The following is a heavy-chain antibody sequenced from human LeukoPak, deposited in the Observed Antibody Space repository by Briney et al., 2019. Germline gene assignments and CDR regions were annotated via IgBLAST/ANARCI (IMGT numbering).Heavy chain of an antibody. CDR2: ISAYNGNT. J-gene: IGHJ5*02. V-gene: IGHV1-18*01. CDR3: ARGGGTTYYDILTGYKKNWFDP. CDR1: GYTFTSYG. Sequence: GASVKVSCKASGYTFTSYGISWVRQAPGQGLEWMGWISAYNGNTNYAQKLQGRVTMTTDTSTSTAYMELRSLRSDDTAVYYCARGGGTTYYDILTGYKKNWFDPWGQGTLVTVSS. D-gene: IGHD3-9*01.